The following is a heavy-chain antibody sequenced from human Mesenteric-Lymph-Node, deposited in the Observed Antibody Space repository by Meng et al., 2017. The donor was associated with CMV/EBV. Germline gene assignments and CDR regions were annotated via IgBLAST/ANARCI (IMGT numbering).Heavy chain of an antibody. V-gene: IGHV3-48*04. D-gene: IGHD6-13*01. J-gene: IGHJ4*02. CDR1: GFIFNIYS. CDR3: ARVGGSSWLPDY. Sequence: GGSLRLSCAASGFIFNIYSMNWVRQAPGKVLEWISYISGSGSSIKYADSVQGRFAISRDNAKNSLYLQMNSLRAEDTAVYFCARVGGSSWLPDYWGQGTLVTVSS. CDR2: ISGSGSSI.